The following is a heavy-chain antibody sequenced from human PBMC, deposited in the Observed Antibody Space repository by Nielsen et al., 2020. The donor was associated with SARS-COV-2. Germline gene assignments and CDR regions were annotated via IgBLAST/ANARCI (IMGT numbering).Heavy chain of an antibody. CDR3: ARDGSGWYIGY. V-gene: IGHV3-30*19. D-gene: IGHD6-19*01. CDR2: IWYDGSNK. J-gene: IGHJ4*02. CDR1: GFTFSSYG. Sequence: GESLKISCAASGFTFSSYGMHWVRQAPGKGLEWVAVIWYDGSNKYYADSVKGRFTISRDNSKNTLYLQMNSLRAEDTAVYYCARDGSGWYIGYWGQGTPVTVSS.